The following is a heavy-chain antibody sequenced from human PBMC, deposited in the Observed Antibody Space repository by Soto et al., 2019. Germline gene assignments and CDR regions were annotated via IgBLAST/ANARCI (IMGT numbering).Heavy chain of an antibody. CDR2: ISGSGGST. CDR3: AKAPVREARGYYFDY. J-gene: IGHJ4*02. V-gene: IGHV3-23*01. CDR1: GFTFSSYA. D-gene: IGHD1-26*01. Sequence: GGSLRLSCAASGFTFSSYAMSWVRQAPGKGLEWVSAISGSGGSTYYADSVQGRFTISRDNSKNTLDPHMNSLRAEDTAIYYFAKAPVREARGYYFDYWGQGTLVTVSS.